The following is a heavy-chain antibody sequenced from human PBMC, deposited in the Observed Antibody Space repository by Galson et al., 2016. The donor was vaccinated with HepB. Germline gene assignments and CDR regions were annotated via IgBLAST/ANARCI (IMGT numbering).Heavy chain of an antibody. CDR3: VRSNFADY. V-gene: IGHV3-23*01. Sequence: SLRLSCAASGFTFRDYAMNWVRQAPGKGLQWVSTISGRGDNTYYGDSVKGRFAVSRDNSKNTLSLQLSNLGAEDTAVYYCVRSNFADYWGQGVLVTVTS. CDR2: ISGRGDNT. CDR1: GFTFRDYA. J-gene: IGHJ4*02. D-gene: IGHD4-11*01.